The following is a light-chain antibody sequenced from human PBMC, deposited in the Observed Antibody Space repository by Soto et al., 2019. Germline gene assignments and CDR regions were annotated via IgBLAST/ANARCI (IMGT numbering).Light chain of an antibody. Sequence: QSALTQPASVSGSPGQAITISCTGTRRDIGGYNYVAWYQQHPGKAPKLLIYEVSNRPSGVSNRFSGSKSGNTASLTISGLHAEDEADFYCTSYTSSNTWVLGGGTKRTVL. CDR3: TSYTSSNTWV. J-gene: IGLJ3*02. V-gene: IGLV2-14*01. CDR1: RRDIGGYNY. CDR2: EVS.